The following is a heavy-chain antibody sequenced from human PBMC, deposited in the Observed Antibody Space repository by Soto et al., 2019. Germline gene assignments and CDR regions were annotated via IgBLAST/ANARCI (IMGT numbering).Heavy chain of an antibody. J-gene: IGHJ6*02. V-gene: IGHV3-30-3*01. Sequence: GGSLRLSCAASGFSLSNYGIHWVRQAPGKGLEWVAAISFDGTNKKSADSVKGRFTISRDNPKNTVFLEMDSLRVEDTAVYYCARDPSSNWPHSLYGLNVWGQGTTVTVSS. CDR2: ISFDGTNK. CDR1: GFSLSNYG. D-gene: IGHD2-2*01. CDR3: ARDPSSNWPHSLYGLNV.